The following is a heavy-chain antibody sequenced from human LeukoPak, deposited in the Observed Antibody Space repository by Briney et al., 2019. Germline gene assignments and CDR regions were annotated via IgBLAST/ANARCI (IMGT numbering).Heavy chain of an antibody. CDR1: GYSLSELS. D-gene: IGHD6-13*01. J-gene: IGHJ4*02. V-gene: IGHV3-33*01. CDR2: IWYDGSNK. Sequence: SCKVSGYSLSELSTHWVRQAPGQGLEWVAVIWYDGSNKYYADSVKGRFTISRDNSKNTLYLQMNSLRAEDTAVYYCARDPNSSSWSLVDYWGQGTLVTVSS. CDR3: ARDPNSSSWSLVDY.